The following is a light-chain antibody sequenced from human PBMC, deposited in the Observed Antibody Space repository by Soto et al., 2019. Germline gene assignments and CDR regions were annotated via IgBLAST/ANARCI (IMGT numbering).Light chain of an antibody. V-gene: IGKV3-20*01. CDR1: QSVSSSY. CDR2: DAS. CDR3: QQYGSSLYT. Sequence: EIVLTQSPGTLSLSPGERATLSCRPSQSVSSSYLAWYQQKPGQAPRLLIYDASSRPTGIPDRFSGSGSGTDFTLTISRLQPEDFAVYYCQQYGSSLYTFGQGTKLEIK. J-gene: IGKJ2*01.